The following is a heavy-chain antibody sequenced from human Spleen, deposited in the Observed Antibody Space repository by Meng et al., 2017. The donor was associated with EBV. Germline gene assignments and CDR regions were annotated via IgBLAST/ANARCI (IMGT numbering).Heavy chain of an antibody. CDR2: MTGSGSSV. CDR3: ARGGFYDYIWDI. D-gene: IGHD3-16*01. Sequence: EVTSVESGGSLGKPGGSLRLSCAASGFTFSSKSMHWVRQTPGTGLEWVSSMTGSGSSVSYADSVRGRFTISRDNAKNSLYLQMNSLRAEDTAVYFCARGGFYDYIWDIGGQGTLVTVSS. CDR1: GFTFSSKS. J-gene: IGHJ4*02. V-gene: IGHV3-21*01.